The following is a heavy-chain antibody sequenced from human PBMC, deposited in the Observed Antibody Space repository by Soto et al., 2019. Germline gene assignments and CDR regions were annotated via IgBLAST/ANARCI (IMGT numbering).Heavy chain of an antibody. J-gene: IGHJ5*02. CDR2: IYYSGST. CDR1: GGSISSYY. Sequence: PSETLSLTCTVSGGSISSYYWSWIRQPPGKGLEWIGYIYYSGSTNYNPSLKSRVTISVDTSKNQFSLKLSSVTAADTAVYYCAREYGSGSYQSENWLDPSGQGTLVTVSA. V-gene: IGHV4-59*12. CDR3: AREYGSGSYQSENWLDP. D-gene: IGHD3-10*01.